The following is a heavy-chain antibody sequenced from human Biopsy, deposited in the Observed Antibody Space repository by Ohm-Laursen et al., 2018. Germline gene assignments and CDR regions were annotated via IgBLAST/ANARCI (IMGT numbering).Heavy chain of an antibody. Sequence: SVKVSCNASGGAFTNYAINWVRQAPGHGLELMGWINPHSGTTKFAQDFQGRVTMTRDTSITTAYMELRRLRSDDTAVYYCAKGQDLRGGAEYFQHWGQGALVTVSS. D-gene: IGHD2-15*01. CDR3: AKGQDLRGGAEYFQH. V-gene: IGHV1-2*02. CDR1: GGAFTNYA. J-gene: IGHJ1*01. CDR2: INPHSGTT.